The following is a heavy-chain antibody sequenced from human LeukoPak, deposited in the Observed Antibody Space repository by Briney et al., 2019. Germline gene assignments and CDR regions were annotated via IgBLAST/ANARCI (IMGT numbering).Heavy chain of an antibody. J-gene: IGHJ3*01. D-gene: IGHD3-10*01. CDR3: AKDSYVSRRPLHTFDV. CDR2: ISGDGAST. V-gene: IGHV3-23*01. CDR1: GFTFAIHA. Sequence: PGGSLRLSCAASGFTFAIHAMTWVRQAPGKGLEWVSGISGDGASTHYAESVKGQFTISRDNSQNTLFLQMNSLRVEDTAIYYCAKDSYVSRRPLHTFDVWGQGTMVTVSS.